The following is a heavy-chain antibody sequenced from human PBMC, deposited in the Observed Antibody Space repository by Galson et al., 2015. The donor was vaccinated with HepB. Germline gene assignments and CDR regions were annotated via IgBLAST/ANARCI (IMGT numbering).Heavy chain of an antibody. D-gene: IGHD2-2*01. V-gene: IGHV3-30*04. J-gene: IGHJ4*02. Sequence: SLRLSCAASGFNFSTYAVHWVRQAPGKGLEWVAVISYDGSNKYYADSVKGRFTISRDNSKNTLYLQMNSLRAEDTAVYYCARGLRYCSSTNCHGTYFDYWGQGTLVTVSS. CDR2: ISYDGSNK. CDR1: GFNFSTYA. CDR3: ARGLRYCSSTNCHGTYFDY.